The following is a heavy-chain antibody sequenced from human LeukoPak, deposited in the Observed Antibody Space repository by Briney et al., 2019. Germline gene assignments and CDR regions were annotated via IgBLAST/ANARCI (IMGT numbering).Heavy chain of an antibody. CDR1: GGSISSSS. CDR2: ISSSSRYI. V-gene: IGHV3-21*01. CDR3: ARETFCTNTTCPIGDHFDY. J-gene: IGHJ4*02. Sequence: ETLSLTCTVSGGSISSSSYYWGWIRQPPGKGLEWVSSISSSSRYIYYADSLKGRFTISRDNAKNSLYLQMNSLRAEDTAVYYCARETFCTNTTCPIGDHFDYWGQGTLVTVSS. D-gene: IGHD2-2*01.